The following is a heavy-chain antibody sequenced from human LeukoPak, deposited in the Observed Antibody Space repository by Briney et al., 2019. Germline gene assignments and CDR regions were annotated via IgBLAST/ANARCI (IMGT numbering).Heavy chain of an antibody. CDR2: INPHNGNT. Sequence: ASVKVSCKASGYTFKTYGIVCARQAPGQRLESIVCINPHNGNTQYAQKFQDRNTRTTDTYTRIPYIELRSLRSDATAVFYCATELYGDFRGWGQGTLVTVSS. CDR1: GYTFKTYG. V-gene: IGHV1-18*04. J-gene: IGHJ4*02. D-gene: IGHD4-17*01. CDR3: ATELYGDFRG.